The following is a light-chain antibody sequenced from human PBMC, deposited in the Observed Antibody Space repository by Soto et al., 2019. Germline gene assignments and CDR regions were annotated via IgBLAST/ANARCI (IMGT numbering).Light chain of an antibody. V-gene: IGKV1-12*01. CDR2: GAS. CDR3: QQSKTFLPLT. J-gene: IGKJ4*01. Sequence: DIQMTQSPSSVSASVGERVTITCRASQGISNWLAWYQQQPGKAPKLLIYGASSLQSGVPSRFSGGGSGTHFTLIVSSLQPEDFATYYCQQSKTFLPLTFGGGTKVEI. CDR1: QGISNW.